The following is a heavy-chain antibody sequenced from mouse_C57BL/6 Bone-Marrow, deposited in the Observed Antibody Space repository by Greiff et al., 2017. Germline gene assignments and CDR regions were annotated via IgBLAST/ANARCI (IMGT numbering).Heavy chain of an antibody. CDR1: GYSFTGYY. CDR3: ARSTMVTMDYAMDY. V-gene: IGHV1-42*01. CDR2: INPSTGGT. J-gene: IGHJ4*01. D-gene: IGHD2-2*01. Sequence: VQLQQSGPELVKPGASVKISCKASGYSFTGYYMNWVKQSPETSLEWIGEINPSTGGTTYNQKFKAKATLTVDKSSSTAYMQLKSLTSEDSAVYYCARSTMVTMDYAMDYWGQGTSVTVSS.